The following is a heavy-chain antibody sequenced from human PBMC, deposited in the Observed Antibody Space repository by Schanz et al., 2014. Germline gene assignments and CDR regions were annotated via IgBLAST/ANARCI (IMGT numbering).Heavy chain of an antibody. J-gene: IGHJ3*02. CDR2: IIPVLNIA. CDR3: ARGGGPEDVFDI. D-gene: IGHD5-12*01. Sequence: QVQLVQSGAEVKKPGASVKVSCKASGGTFSSYTISWMRQAPGQGLEWMGKIIPVLNIATYAQRFQGRVSITADTSTNTAYMELSSLRSDDTAVYYCARGGGPEDVFDIWGQGTILTVSS. V-gene: IGHV1-69*04. CDR1: GGTFSSYT.